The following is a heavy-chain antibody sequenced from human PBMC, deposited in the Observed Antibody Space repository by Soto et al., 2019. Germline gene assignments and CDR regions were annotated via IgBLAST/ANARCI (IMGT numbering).Heavy chain of an antibody. CDR1: GLTVSGKKY. V-gene: IGHV3-53*01. CDR2: LYDVDGS. D-gene: IGHD1-1*01. CDR3: ATWHEREHAYDV. Sequence: DVQLVESGGGLMQPGESLRLSCAASGLTVSGKKYVAWVRHAPGKGLEWVSALYDVDGSFYSDSVKGRFTTSSDSSKTTVYLQMHDLRPADTAVYYCATWHEREHAYDVWGQGTTVTVSS. J-gene: IGHJ3*01.